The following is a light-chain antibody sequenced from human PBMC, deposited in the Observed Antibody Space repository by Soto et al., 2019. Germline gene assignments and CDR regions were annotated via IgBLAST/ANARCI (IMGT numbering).Light chain of an antibody. Sequence: ETVLTQSPGTLSLSPGERATLSCRASQTVSGNYLAWYQQKPRQSPRLLIYGSSDRATGIPDRFSGSGSGTDFTLTITRVEPEDFAVYYCQQYGSSPPYTFGQGTKLEIK. CDR1: QTVSGNY. V-gene: IGKV3-20*01. J-gene: IGKJ2*01. CDR3: QQYGSSPPYT. CDR2: GSS.